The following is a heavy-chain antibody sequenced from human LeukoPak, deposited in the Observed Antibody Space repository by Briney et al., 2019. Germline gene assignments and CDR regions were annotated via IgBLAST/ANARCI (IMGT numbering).Heavy chain of an antibody. CDR2: ISYDGSNK. V-gene: IGHV3-30*03. CDR3: ARDRRDRSYDFWSGLRYFDY. CDR1: GFTFSSYG. J-gene: IGHJ4*02. D-gene: IGHD3-3*01. Sequence: GGSLRLSCAASGFTFSSYGMHWVRQAPGKGLEWVAVISYDGSNKYYADSVKGRFTISRDNSKNTLYLQMNSLRAEDTAVYYCARDRRDRSYDFWSGLRYFDYWGQGTLVTVSS.